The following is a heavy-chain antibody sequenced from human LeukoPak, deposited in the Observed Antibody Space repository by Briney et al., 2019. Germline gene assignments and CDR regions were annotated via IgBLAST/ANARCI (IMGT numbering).Heavy chain of an antibody. Sequence: SETLSLTCSVSGDSIRRGNYYWSWIRQSAGKGLEWIGRIDPSGSTNYNPSLKSRVIMSLDTSKNQFSLRLTSVTAADTAVYYCARDDFDNSGYRPFYFWGQGSLVTVSS. D-gene: IGHD3-22*01. CDR1: GDSIRRGNYY. J-gene: IGHJ4*02. CDR3: ARDDFDNSGYRPFYF. V-gene: IGHV4-61*02. CDR2: IDPSGST.